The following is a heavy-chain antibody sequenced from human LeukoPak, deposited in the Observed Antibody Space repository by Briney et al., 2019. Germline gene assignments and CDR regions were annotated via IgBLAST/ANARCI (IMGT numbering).Heavy chain of an antibody. D-gene: IGHD2-2*02. V-gene: IGHV4-61*01. CDR3: ARDCSSTSCYSAFDI. CDR1: GGSVSSGSYY. CDR2: IYYSGST. Sequence: SETLSLTCTVSGGSVSSGSYYWSWIRQPPGKGLEWIGYIYYSGSTNYNPSLKSRVTISVDTSKNQFSLKLSSVTAADTAVYYCARDCSSTSCYSAFDIWGQGTMVTVS. J-gene: IGHJ3*02.